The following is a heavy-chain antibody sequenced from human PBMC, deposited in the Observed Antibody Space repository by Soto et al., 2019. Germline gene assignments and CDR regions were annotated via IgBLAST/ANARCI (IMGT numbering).Heavy chain of an antibody. CDR2: ISPTGTYT. Sequence: GGSLRLSCAVSGFTFSDYYMSWIRQAPGKGLEWVSYISPTGTYTNYADSVKGRFTNSRDNAKKSLYLQMNSLRVEDTAVYYCARTANHYDSSAYYPFDNWGPGTLVTVSS. CDR3: ARTANHYDSSAYYPFDN. J-gene: IGHJ4*02. CDR1: GFTFSDYY. D-gene: IGHD3-22*01. V-gene: IGHV3-11*06.